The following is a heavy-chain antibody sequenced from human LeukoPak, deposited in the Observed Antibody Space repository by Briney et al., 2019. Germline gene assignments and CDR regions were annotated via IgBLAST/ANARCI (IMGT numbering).Heavy chain of an antibody. CDR1: GFTFSNYA. J-gene: IGHJ6*03. V-gene: IGHV3-23*01. Sequence: GGSLRLSCAASGFTFSNYAMNWVRQAPGKGLEWVSAISGSSGRTYYADSVKGRFTISRDNSKNTLYLQMNSLRAEDTAVYYCARDWSSGWYRVIDYYYMDVWGKGTTVTISS. CDR2: ISGSSGRT. CDR3: ARDWSSGWYRVIDYYYMDV. D-gene: IGHD6-13*01.